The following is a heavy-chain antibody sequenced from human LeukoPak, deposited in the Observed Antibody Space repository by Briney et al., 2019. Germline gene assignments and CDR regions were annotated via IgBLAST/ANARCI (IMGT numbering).Heavy chain of an antibody. V-gene: IGHV1-2*02. CDR3: ASNWAVAGTGEFDY. CDR1: GYTFNGYY. J-gene: IGHJ4*02. Sequence: ASVKVSFKASGYTFNGYYIYWVRQAPGQGLEWMAWINPNSGGTDYAQKFQGRVTMTRDTSISTAYMELSRLRSDDTAVYYCASNWAVAGTGEFDYWGQGTLVTVSS. D-gene: IGHD6-19*01. CDR2: INPNSGGT.